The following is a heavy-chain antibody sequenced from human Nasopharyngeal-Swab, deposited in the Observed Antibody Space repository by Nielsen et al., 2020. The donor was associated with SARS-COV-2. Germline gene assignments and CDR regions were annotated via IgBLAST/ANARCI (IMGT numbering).Heavy chain of an antibody. CDR3: ARMGSTNYFDY. V-gene: IGHV3-53*01. CDR2: IYPSGST. J-gene: IGHJ4*02. Sequence: GGFLRLSCAASGFTVSSNYMSWVRQAPGKGLEWVSIIYPSGSTYYAESVKGRFTISRDNSKNTLYLQMNSLRAEDTAFYYCARMGSTNYFDYWGQGTLVTVSS. D-gene: IGHD5-24*01. CDR1: GFTVSSNY.